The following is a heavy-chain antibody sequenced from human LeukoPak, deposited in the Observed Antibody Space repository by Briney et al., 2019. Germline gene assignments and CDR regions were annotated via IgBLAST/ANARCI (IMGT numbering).Heavy chain of an antibody. J-gene: IGHJ4*02. CDR2: IKSNADCGTP. Sequence: GGSLRLSCAASGFSFMNAWMIWVRQAPGQGLEWVGRIKSNADCGTPDYAAPARGRFTISRDDSKNTLYLQMNSLKTEDTAVYYCTTFYHEYSPYWGRGTLVTVSS. CDR3: TTFYHEYSPY. V-gene: IGHV3-15*01. CDR1: GFSFMNAW. D-gene: IGHD2/OR15-2a*01.